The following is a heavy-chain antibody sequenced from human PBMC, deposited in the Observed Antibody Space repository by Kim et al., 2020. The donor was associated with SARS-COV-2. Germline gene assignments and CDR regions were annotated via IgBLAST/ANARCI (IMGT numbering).Heavy chain of an antibody. V-gene: IGHV3-21*01. D-gene: IGHD3-22*01. J-gene: IGHJ3*02. CDR1: GFTFSSYS. CDR3: ASLFHYDSSGYTRDAFDI. Sequence: GGSLRLSCAASGFTFSSYSMNWVRQAPGKGLEWVSSISSSSSYIYYADSVKGRFTISRDNAKNSLYLQMNSLRAEDTAVYYCASLFHYDSSGYTRDAFDIWGQGTMDTVSS. CDR2: ISSSSSYI.